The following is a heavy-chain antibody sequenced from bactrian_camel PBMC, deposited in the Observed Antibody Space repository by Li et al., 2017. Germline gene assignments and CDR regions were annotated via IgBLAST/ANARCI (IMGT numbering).Heavy chain of an antibody. CDR2: INAAGGTT. CDR1: GFTFSKVN. CDR3: VKGAWDNGFDY. D-gene: IGHD1*01. Sequence: HVQLVESGGDLVQPGGSLRLSCAASGFTFSKVNMYWVRQASGKGLEWLSTINAAGGTTYYSDSVKGRLTISRDNAKNTVYLQLNSLNTEDMAMYYCVKGAWDNGFDYWGQGTQVTVS. V-gene: IGHV3S1*01. J-gene: IGHJ4*01.